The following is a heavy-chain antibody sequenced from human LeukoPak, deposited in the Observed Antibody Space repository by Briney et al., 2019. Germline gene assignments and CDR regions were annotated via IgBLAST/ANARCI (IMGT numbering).Heavy chain of an antibody. CDR2: ISSSSSYI. V-gene: IGHV3-21*01. J-gene: IGHJ4*02. CDR3: AGGVDFDY. CDR1: GFTFSSNT. Sequence: PGGSLRLSCAASGFTFSSNTMNWVRQAPGKGLEWVSSISSSSSYIYYADSVKGRFTISRDNAKNSLYLQMNSLRAEDTAVYYCAGGVDFDYWGQGTLVTVSS.